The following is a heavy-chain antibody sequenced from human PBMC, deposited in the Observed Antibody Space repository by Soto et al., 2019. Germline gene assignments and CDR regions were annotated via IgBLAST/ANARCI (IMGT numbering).Heavy chain of an antibody. CDR2: INPSDGGT. J-gene: IGHJ4*02. CDR3: AREVSAFDY. D-gene: IGHD4-4*01. Sequence: ASVKVSCKASGYTFTSHFVHWVRQAPGQGLEWMGIINPSDGGTTYAQKFQGRVTMTRDTSTSTVYMELSSLRSEDTAVYYCAREVSAFDYWGQGTLVTVSS. V-gene: IGHV1-46*01. CDR1: GYTFTSHF.